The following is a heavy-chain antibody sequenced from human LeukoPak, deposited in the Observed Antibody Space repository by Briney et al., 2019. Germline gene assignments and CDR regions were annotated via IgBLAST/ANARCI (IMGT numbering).Heavy chain of an antibody. D-gene: IGHD1-26*01. CDR2: ISFDGNNI. V-gene: IGHV3-30-3*01. J-gene: IGHJ4*02. Sequence: GGSLRLSCAASGFTYSTCARHWVRQAPDMGLEWLAMISFDGNNINHADSVKGRFTISRDNSKNTLYLQMNSLRPEDTALYYCARDPRSGNYEIDYWGQGTLVTVSS. CDR1: GFTYSTCA. CDR3: ARDPRSGNYEIDY.